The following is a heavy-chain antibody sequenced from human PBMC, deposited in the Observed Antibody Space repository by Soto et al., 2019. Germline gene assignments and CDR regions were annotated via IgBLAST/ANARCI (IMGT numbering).Heavy chain of an antibody. CDR2: ISSSSSYI. D-gene: IGHD3-16*02. CDR3: ARDGIMITFGGVIADYYFDY. CDR1: GFTFSSYG. V-gene: IGHV3-21*01. Sequence: EVQLVESGGGLVKPGGSLRLSCAASGFTFSSYGMNWVRQAPGKGLEWVSSISSSSSYIYYADSVKGRFTIYRDNAKNSLYLQMNSLRAEDTAVYYCARDGIMITFGGVIADYYFDYWGQGTLVTVSS. J-gene: IGHJ4*02.